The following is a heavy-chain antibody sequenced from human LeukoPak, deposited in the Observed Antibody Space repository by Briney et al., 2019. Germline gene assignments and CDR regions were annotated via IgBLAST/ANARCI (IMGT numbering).Heavy chain of an antibody. Sequence: SVKVSCKASRYTFTDYYMHWVRQAPGQGLEWMGWINNNSGGTNYAQKFQGRVTMTRDTSISTAYMELSRLRSDDTAVYYCARGGWSLGYCSSSSCLDWFDPWGQGTLVTVSS. CDR1: RYTFTDYY. J-gene: IGHJ5*02. CDR2: INNNSGGT. CDR3: ARGGWSLGYCSSSSCLDWFDP. V-gene: IGHV1-2*02. D-gene: IGHD2-2*01.